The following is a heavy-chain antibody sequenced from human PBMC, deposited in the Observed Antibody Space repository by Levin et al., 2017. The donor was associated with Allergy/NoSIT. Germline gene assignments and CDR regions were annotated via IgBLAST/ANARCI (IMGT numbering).Heavy chain of an antibody. J-gene: IGHJ3*01. V-gene: IGHV3-23*01. Sequence: LSLTCAASGFTFKNYVIHWVRQAPGKGLECVSAVARGARNLNYADSVKGRFTISRDDSKNTVYLHLNNLTVEDTAVYYCARLKRPAGVYDSSDSFDVWGQGTMAIVSS. CDR1: GFTFKNYV. D-gene: IGHD5/OR15-5a*01. CDR2: VARGARNL. CDR3: ARLKRPAGVYDSSDSFDV.